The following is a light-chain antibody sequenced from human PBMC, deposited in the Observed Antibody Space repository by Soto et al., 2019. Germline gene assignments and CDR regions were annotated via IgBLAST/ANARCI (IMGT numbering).Light chain of an antibody. V-gene: IGKV1-17*01. Sequence: DIQMTQSPSSLSASVGYRVTITCRASQGIRNDLGWYQQKPGKAPKRLIYAASSLQSGVPSRFSGSGSGTEFTLTISGLQPDDFATYYCQHYDTYRATFGLGTKVDIK. CDR1: QGIRND. CDR2: AAS. J-gene: IGKJ1*01. CDR3: QHYDTYRAT.